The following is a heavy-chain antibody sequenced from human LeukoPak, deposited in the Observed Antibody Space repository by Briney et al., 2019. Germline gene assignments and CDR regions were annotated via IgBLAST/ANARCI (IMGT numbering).Heavy chain of an antibody. Sequence: SETLSLTCTVSGGSISGYYWSWIRQPAGKGLGWIGRIYISGSTNYNPSLKSRATMSGDSSKNQFSLKLSSLTAADTAVYYCARERYSSGWYLDYWGQGTLVTVSS. J-gene: IGHJ4*02. V-gene: IGHV4-4*07. CDR1: GGSISGYY. CDR2: IYISGST. CDR3: ARERYSSGWYLDY. D-gene: IGHD6-19*01.